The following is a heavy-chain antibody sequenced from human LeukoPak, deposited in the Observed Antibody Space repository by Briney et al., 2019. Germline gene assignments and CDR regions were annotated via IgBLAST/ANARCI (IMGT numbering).Heavy chain of an antibody. J-gene: IGHJ5*02. D-gene: IGHD2-21*02. Sequence: GASVKVSCKASGYTFTSYGISWVRQAPGQGLEWMGWISAYNGNTNYAQKLQGRVTMTTDTSTSTASMELRSLRSDDTAVYYCARDEEVTANWFDPWGQGTLVTVSS. CDR3: ARDEEVTANWFDP. V-gene: IGHV1-18*01. CDR2: ISAYNGNT. CDR1: GYTFTSYG.